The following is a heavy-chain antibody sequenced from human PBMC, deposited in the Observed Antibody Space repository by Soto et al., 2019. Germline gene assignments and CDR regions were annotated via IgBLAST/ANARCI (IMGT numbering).Heavy chain of an antibody. CDR3: ARGPLLWGDV. D-gene: IGHD3-10*01. J-gene: IGHJ6*02. Sequence: QVQLVQSGAEVKKPGASVKVSCKASGYTFTNYAMHWVCQAPGQRLEWMGWINAGNGNTKYSQKFQGRVTITRDTSASTAYMELSRLRYEATAVYYCARGPLLWGDVWGQGTTVTVSS. CDR2: INAGNGNT. V-gene: IGHV1-3*01. CDR1: GYTFTNYA.